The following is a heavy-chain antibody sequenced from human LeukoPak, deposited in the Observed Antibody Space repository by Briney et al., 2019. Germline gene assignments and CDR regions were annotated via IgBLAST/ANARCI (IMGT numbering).Heavy chain of an antibody. CDR1: GGSISSYY. Sequence: SETLSLTCTVSGGSISSYYWSWIRQPPGKGLEWIGEINHSGSTNYNPSLKSRVTISVDTSKNQFSLKLSSVTAADTAVYYCARGPGYSGYDYGYWGQGTLVTVSS. J-gene: IGHJ4*02. V-gene: IGHV4-34*01. CDR2: INHSGST. CDR3: ARGPGYSGYDYGY. D-gene: IGHD5-12*01.